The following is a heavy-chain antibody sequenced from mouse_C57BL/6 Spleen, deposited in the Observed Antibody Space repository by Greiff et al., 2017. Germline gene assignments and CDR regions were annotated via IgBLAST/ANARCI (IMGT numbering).Heavy chain of an antibody. CDR3: AKNDYERYYYAMDY. CDR2: IYPGDGDT. Sequence: VQLQQSGAELVKPGASVKISCKASGYAFSSYWMNWVKQRPGKGLEWIGQIYPGDGDTNYNGKFKGKATLTADKSSSKAYMQLSSLTSEDSAVYFCAKNDYERYYYAMDYWGQGTSVTVSS. CDR1: GYAFSSYW. V-gene: IGHV1-80*01. D-gene: IGHD2-4*01. J-gene: IGHJ4*01.